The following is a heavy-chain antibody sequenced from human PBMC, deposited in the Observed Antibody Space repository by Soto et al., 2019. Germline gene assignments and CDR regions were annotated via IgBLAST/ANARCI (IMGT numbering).Heavy chain of an antibody. J-gene: IGHJ6*02. Sequence: APVKVSCKASGGTFSSYAISWVRQAPGQGLEWMGGIIPIFGTANYAQKFQGRVTITADKSTSTAYMELSSLRSEDTAVYYCARDSRIVVVTATWGIPYYYGMDVWGQGTTVTVSS. CDR1: GGTFSSYA. D-gene: IGHD2-21*02. V-gene: IGHV1-69*06. CDR2: IIPIFGTA. CDR3: ARDSRIVVVTATWGIPYYYGMDV.